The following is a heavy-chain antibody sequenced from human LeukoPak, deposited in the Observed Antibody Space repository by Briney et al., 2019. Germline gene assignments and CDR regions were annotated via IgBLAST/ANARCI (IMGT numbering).Heavy chain of an antibody. J-gene: IGHJ4*02. D-gene: IGHD3-22*01. CDR1: GSIFTTYW. V-gene: IGHV5-51*01. CDR2: IYPGDSDT. CDR3: ARQFRDSSGYYSYYFDY. Sequence: GESLQISCKCSGSIFTTYWIGWVRQMPGRVLEWMGIIYPGDSDTRYSLSFQGQVTISADKSISTAYLQWSSLKASDTAMYYCARQFRDSSGYYSYYFDYWGQGTLVTVSS.